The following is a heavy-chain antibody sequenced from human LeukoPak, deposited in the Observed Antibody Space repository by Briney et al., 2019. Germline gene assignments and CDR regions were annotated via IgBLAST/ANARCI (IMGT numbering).Heavy chain of an antibody. V-gene: IGHV5-10-1*01. CDR3: ARGIAAAGTQPGLPDY. CDR2: TDPSDSYT. J-gene: IGHJ4*02. Sequence: GESLKISCKGSGNIFTSYWISWVRQMPGKGLEWMGRTDPSDSYTNYSPSFQGHVTISADKSISTAYLQWSSLKASDTAMYYCARGIAAAGTQPGLPDYWGQGTLVTVSS. CDR1: GNIFTSYW. D-gene: IGHD6-13*01.